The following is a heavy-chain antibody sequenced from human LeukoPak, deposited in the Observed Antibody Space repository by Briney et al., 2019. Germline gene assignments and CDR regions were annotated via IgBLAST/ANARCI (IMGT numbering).Heavy chain of an antibody. CDR2: IQYDGSKK. D-gene: IGHD3-22*01. J-gene: IGHJ3*02. CDR3: ARDRDPGYNDSSGYRRVNAFDI. V-gene: IGHV3-30*02. Sequence: GGSLRLSCAASGFTFSSYGLHWVRQAPGKGLEWVAFIQYDGSKKYYADSVKGRFTISRDNAKNSLYLQMNSLRAEDTAVYYCARDRDPGYNDSSGYRRVNAFDIWGQGTMVTVSS. CDR1: GFTFSSYG.